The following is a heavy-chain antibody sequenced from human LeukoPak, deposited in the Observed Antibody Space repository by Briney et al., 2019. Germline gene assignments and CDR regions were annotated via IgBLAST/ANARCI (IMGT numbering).Heavy chain of an antibody. CDR1: GFTFSSYA. CDR2: ISGSGGNT. V-gene: IGHV3-23*01. D-gene: IGHD3-22*01. Sequence: GGSLRLSCAASGFTFSSYAMTWVRQAPGTGLEWVSVISGSGGNTYSADSVKGRFTISRDNSKNTLYLQMNSLRAEDTAVYYCAKEGYDSSGYYFDYWGQGTLVTVSS. J-gene: IGHJ4*02. CDR3: AKEGYDSSGYYFDY.